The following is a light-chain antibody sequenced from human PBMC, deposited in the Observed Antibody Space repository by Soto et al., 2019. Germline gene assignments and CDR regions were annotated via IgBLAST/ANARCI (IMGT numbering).Light chain of an antibody. Sequence: EIVLTQSPVTLSLSPGERATLSCRASQRVGTYLVWYQQKPGQAPRLLIYDASNRATGIPARFSGSGSGTDFTLTISGLEPEDFAVYYCQQRTNWPPLTFGGGTKVEIK. V-gene: IGKV3-11*01. J-gene: IGKJ4*01. CDR1: QRVGTY. CDR3: QQRTNWPPLT. CDR2: DAS.